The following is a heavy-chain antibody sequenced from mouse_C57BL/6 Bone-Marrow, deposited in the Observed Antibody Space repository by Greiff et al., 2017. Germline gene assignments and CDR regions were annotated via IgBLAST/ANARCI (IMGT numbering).Heavy chain of an antibody. J-gene: IGHJ3*01. D-gene: IGHD2-13*01. V-gene: IGHV2-2*01. CDR1: GFSLTSYG. Sequence: QVQLQQSGPGLVQPSQSLSITCTVSGFSLTSYGVHWVRQSPGEGLEWLGVIWSGGSTDYNAAFISRLSISKDNTKSQVFFKMNSLQADDTAIYYCARGDLFAYWGQGTLVTVSA. CDR2: IWSGGST. CDR3: ARGDLFAY.